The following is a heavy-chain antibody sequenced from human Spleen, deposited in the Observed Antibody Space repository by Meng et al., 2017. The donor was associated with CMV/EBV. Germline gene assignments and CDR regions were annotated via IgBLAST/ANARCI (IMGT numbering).Heavy chain of an antibody. CDR2: IKQDGSER. J-gene: IGHJ6*02. CDR3: ARISIVGATRAAFYYYGMDV. V-gene: IGHV3-7*01. D-gene: IGHD1-26*01. Sequence: GESLKISCAASGFTFSSYWMSWVRQAPGKGLEWVANIKQDGSERYYVDSVKGRFTISRDNAKNSLYLQMNSLRAEDTAVYYCARISIVGATRAAFYYYGMDVWGQGTTVTVSS. CDR1: GFTFSSYW.